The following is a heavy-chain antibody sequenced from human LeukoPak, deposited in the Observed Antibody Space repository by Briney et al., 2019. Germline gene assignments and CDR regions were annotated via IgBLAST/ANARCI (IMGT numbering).Heavy chain of an antibody. J-gene: IGHJ4*02. Sequence: PGGSLRLSCAASGFTFSSYAMSWVRQAPGKGLEWVSAISGSGGSTYYADSVKGRFTISRDTSKNTLYLQMNSLRAEDTAVYYCAKDPMWGNYGDYILGGDDYWGQGALVTVSS. D-gene: IGHD4-17*01. CDR1: GFTFSSYA. CDR2: ISGSGGST. CDR3: AKDPMWGNYGDYILGGDDY. V-gene: IGHV3-23*01.